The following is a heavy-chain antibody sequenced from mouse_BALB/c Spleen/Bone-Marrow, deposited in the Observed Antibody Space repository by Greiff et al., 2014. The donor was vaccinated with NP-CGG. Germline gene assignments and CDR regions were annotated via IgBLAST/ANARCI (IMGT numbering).Heavy chain of an antibody. V-gene: IGHV1-14*01. D-gene: IGHD1-1*01. J-gene: IGHJ1*01. CDR2: INPYNDGT. Sequence: VHVKQSGPELVKPGASVKMSCKASGYTFTSYVIHWVKQKPGQGLEWIGYINPYNDGTKYNEKFKGKATLTSDKSSSTAYMELSSLTSEDSAVYYCARGGYYGTSLYWYFDVWGAGTTVTASS. CDR1: GYTFTSYV. CDR3: ARGGYYGTSLYWYFDV.